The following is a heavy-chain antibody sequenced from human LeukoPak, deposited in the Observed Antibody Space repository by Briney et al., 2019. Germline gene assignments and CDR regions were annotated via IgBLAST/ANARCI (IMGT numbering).Heavy chain of an antibody. CDR2: IIPIFGTA. J-gene: IGHJ4*02. CDR3: ARDFTGDYYGSGSGTGGTFDY. CDR1: GGTFSSYA. D-gene: IGHD3-10*01. Sequence: GASVKVSCKASGGTFSSYAISWVRQAPGQGLEWMGGIIPIFGTANYAQKFQGRVTITADESTSTAYMELSSLRSEDTAVYYCARDFTGDYYGSGSGTGGTFDYWGQGTLVTVSS. V-gene: IGHV1-69*13.